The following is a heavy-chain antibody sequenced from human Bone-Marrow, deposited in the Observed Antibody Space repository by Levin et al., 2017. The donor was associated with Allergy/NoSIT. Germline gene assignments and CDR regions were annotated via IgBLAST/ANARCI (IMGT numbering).Heavy chain of an antibody. CDR1: GFTFSSYA. D-gene: IGHD4-11*01. J-gene: IGHJ4*02. CDR3: AKVGRPFATMTTAQFDY. CDR2: ISGSGGST. Sequence: GESLKISCAASGFTFSSYAMSWVRQAPGKGLEWVSAISGSGGSTYYADSVKGRFTISRDNSKNTLYLQMNSLRAEDTAVYYCAKVGRPFATMTTAQFDYWGQGTLVTVSS. V-gene: IGHV3-23*01.